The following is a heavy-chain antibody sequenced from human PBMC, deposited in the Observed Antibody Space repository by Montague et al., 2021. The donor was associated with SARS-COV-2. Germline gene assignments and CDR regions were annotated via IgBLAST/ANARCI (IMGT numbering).Heavy chain of an antibody. V-gene: IGHV4-39*01. Sequence: SETLSLTCTVSGGSISSSSYYWGWIRQPPGKGLEWFGYIYYSGSTYYNPSLKSRVTISVDTSKNQFSLKPSSVTAADTAGYYCARQKMGSVTFFGVVMHDECFDPWGQGTLVTVSS. J-gene: IGHJ5*02. D-gene: IGHD3-3*01. CDR3: ARQKMGSVTFFGVVMHDECFDP. CDR1: GGSISSSSYY. CDR2: IYYSGST.